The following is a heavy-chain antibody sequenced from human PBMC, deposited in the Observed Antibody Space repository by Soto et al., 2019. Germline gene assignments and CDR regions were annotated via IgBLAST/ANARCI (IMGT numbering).Heavy chain of an antibody. Sequence: ASVKVSCKASGGTFSSYAISWVRQAPGQGLEWMGWISAYNGNTNYAQKLQGRVTMTTDTSTSTAYMELRSLRSDDTAVYYCARDGLTTVTTYYWGQGTLVTVSS. J-gene: IGHJ4*02. V-gene: IGHV1-18*01. CDR3: ARDGLTTVTTYY. D-gene: IGHD4-17*01. CDR2: ISAYNGNT. CDR1: GGTFSSYA.